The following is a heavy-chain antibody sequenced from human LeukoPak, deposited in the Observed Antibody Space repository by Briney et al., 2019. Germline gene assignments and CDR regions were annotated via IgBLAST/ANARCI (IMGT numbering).Heavy chain of an antibody. CDR2: IGSNGGST. D-gene: IGHD3-16*01. CDR1: GFTFGSYA. CDR3: ARRGDYGDY. V-gene: IGHV3-64*01. J-gene: IGHJ4*02. Sequence: GGSLRLSCAASGFTFGSYAMHWVRQAPGKGLEFVPVIGSNGGSTYYANSVKGRFTISRDNSKNTLYLQMGSLRAEDMAVYYCARRGDYGDYWGQGTLVTVSS.